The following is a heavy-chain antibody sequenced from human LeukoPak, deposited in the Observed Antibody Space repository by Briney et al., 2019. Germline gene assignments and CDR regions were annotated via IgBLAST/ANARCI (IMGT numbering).Heavy chain of an antibody. CDR3: ARGCSSTSCYERNNWFDP. D-gene: IGHD2-2*01. V-gene: IGHV3-74*01. CDR1: XXXXX. Sequence: XXXXXMHWXRXAXGXGLVWVXXXXXXGRSTNYADSVKGRFTISRDNAKNTLYLQMNSLRAEDTAVYYCARGCSSTSCYERNNWFDPWGQGTLVTVSS. J-gene: IGHJ5*02. CDR2: XXXXGRST.